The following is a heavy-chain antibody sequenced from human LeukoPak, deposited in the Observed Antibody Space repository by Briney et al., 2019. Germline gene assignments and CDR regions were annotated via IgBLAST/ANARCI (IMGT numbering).Heavy chain of an antibody. CDR2: IYYSGST. CDR1: DGSISSSSYY. D-gene: IGHD6-19*01. J-gene: IGHJ4*02. Sequence: SETLSLTCTVSDGSISSSSYYWGWIRQPPGKGLGWIGNIYYSGSTYYNPSLKSRVTISVDTSKNQFSLKLSSVTAADTAVYYCARDQGRWLVRTFDYWGQGTLVTVSS. CDR3: ARDQGRWLVRTFDY. V-gene: IGHV4-39*07.